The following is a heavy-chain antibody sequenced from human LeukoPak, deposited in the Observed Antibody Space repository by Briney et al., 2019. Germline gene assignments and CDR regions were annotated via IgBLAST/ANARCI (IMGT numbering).Heavy chain of an antibody. CDR2: INHSGST. J-gene: IGHJ4*02. CDR3: AMQRAAAGTKVYYFDY. Sequence: PSETLSLTCAVYGGSFSGYYWSWIRQPPGKGLEWIGEINHSGSTNYNPSLKSRVTISVDTSKNQFSLKLSSVTAADTAVYYCAMQRAAAGTKVYYFDYWGQGTLVTVSS. V-gene: IGHV4-34*01. D-gene: IGHD6-13*01. CDR1: GGSFSGYY.